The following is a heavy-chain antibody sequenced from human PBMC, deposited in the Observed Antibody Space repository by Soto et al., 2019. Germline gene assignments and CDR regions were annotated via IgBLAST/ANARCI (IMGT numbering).Heavy chain of an antibody. D-gene: IGHD6-6*01. V-gene: IGHV1-2*04. Sequence: ASVKVSCKASGYTFTGYYMHWVRQAPGQGLEWMGWINPNSGGTNYAQKFQGWVTMTRNTSISTAYMELSSLRSEDTAVYYCARESSSSHFDYWGQGTLVTVSS. J-gene: IGHJ4*02. CDR3: ARESSSSHFDY. CDR1: GYTFTGYY. CDR2: INPNSGGT.